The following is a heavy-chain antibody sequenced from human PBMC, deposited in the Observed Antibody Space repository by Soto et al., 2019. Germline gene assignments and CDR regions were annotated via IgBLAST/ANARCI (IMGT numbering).Heavy chain of an antibody. J-gene: IGHJ4*02. D-gene: IGHD6-13*01. CDR3: ARVGSSWYPSDY. CDR2: IYYSGST. CDR1: GGSISSGGYY. V-gene: IGHV4-31*03. Sequence: KPSETLSLTCTVSGGSISSGGYYWSWIRQHPGKGLEWIGYIYYSGSTYYNPSLKSRVTISVDTSKNQFSLKLSSVTAADTAVYYCARVGSSWYPSDYWGQGTLVTVSS.